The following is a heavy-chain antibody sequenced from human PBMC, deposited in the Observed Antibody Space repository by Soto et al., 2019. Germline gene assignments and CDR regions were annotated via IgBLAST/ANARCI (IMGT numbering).Heavy chain of an antibody. CDR1: GGSITSSY. D-gene: IGHD2-8*01. J-gene: IGHJ4*02. Sequence: PSETLSLTWTVSGGSITSSYWSWIRHPPGKGLEWIANIHYSGTTNYTPSLASRVTLSVDTSKNQFSLKMTSVTAADRAMYFCARYNSYAIDYWGRGTLVTVSS. CDR3: ARYNSYAIDY. CDR2: IHYSGTT. V-gene: IGHV4-59*01.